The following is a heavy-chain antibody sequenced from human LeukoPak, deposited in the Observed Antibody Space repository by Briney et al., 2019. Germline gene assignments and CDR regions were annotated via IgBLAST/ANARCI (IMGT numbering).Heavy chain of an antibody. V-gene: IGHV1-8*01. CDR2: MNPKSGDT. Sequence: ASVKVSCKASRSTFKTYDIIWVRQASGQGLEWMGWMNPKSGDTVCAETFQARVTMTRNISMNTAYMELSNLKSEDTAIYYCVRGVLGYYYYYMDLWGEGTTVTVSS. CDR3: VRGVLGYYYYYMDL. CDR1: RSTFKTYD. J-gene: IGHJ6*03. D-gene: IGHD2-8*02.